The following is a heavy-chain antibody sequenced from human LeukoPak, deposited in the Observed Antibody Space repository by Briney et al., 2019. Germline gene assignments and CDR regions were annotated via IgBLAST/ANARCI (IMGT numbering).Heavy chain of an antibody. CDR2: INRGGSET. CDR3: ARDQVVITPFDY. V-gene: IGHV3-7*01. CDR1: GFTFSSYW. Sequence: PGGSLRLSCAASGFTFSSYWMSWVRQAPGKGLEWVSSINRGGSETYYVDSVKGRFTISRDNAKNSLYLQMNSLRAEDTAVYYCARDQVVITPFDYWGQGTLVTVSS. J-gene: IGHJ4*02. D-gene: IGHD3-22*01.